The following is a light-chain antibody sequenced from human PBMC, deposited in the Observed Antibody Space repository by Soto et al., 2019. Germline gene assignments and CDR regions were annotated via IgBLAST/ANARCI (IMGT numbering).Light chain of an antibody. V-gene: IGKV3-20*01. Sequence: ESVLTQSPGTLSLSPGERATLSCRASQSVSSTYLAWYQQKPGRAPRLRIYDASSRANGIPDRFSGSGSGTDFTLTISRLEPEDFAVYYCQQFSSTPWTFGQGTEVEIK. CDR2: DAS. CDR1: QSVSSTY. J-gene: IGKJ1*01. CDR3: QQFSSTPWT.